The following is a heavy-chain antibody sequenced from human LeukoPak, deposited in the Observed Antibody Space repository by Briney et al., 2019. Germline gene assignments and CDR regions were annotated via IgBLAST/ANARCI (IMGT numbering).Heavy chain of an antibody. J-gene: IGHJ4*02. Sequence: SETLSLTCAVYGGSFSGYYWSWIRQPPGKGLEWIGEINHSGSTNYNPSLKSRVTISVDTSKNQFSLKLSSVTAADTAVYYCARVGGQWLVKGVIDYWGQGTLVAVSS. V-gene: IGHV4-34*01. CDR1: GGSFSGYY. CDR2: INHSGST. CDR3: ARVGGQWLVKGVIDY. D-gene: IGHD6-19*01.